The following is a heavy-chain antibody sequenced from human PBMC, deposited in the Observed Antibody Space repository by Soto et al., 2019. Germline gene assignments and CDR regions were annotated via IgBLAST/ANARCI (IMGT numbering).Heavy chain of an antibody. CDR3: ARDLREQQLYHYYGMDV. CDR2: ISYDGSNK. V-gene: IGHV3-30-3*01. D-gene: IGHD6-13*01. CDR1: GFTFSNYA. J-gene: IGHJ6*02. Sequence: QVQLVESGGGVVQPGRSLRLSCAASGFTFSNYAMHWVRQAPGKGLEWVAVISYDGSNKYYADSVKGRFTISRDNSKNTLYLQMNSLTTEDTAVYYCARDLREQQLYHYYGMDVWGQGTTVTVSS.